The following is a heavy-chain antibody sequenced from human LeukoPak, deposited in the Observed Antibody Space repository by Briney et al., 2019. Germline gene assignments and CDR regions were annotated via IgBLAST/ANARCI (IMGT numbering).Heavy chain of an antibody. CDR2: ISGDGGSI. CDR3: AKDGLHCTNGVCYSAIIDY. V-gene: IGHV3-43*02. D-gene: IGHD2-8*01. Sequence: PGGSLKLSCAASGFTYDDYAMHWVRQAPGKGLEWVCLISGDGGSIYYADSVKGRFTISRDNSRNSLYLQMNNLRTEDTALYYCAKDGLHCTNGVCYSAIIDYWGLGTLVTVSS. J-gene: IGHJ4*02. CDR1: GFTYDDYA.